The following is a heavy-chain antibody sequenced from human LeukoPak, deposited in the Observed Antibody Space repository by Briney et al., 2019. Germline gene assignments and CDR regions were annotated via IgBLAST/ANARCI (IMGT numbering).Heavy chain of an antibody. J-gene: IGHJ4*02. Sequence: SQTLSLTCTVSGGSISSCSYYWSWIRQPAGKGLEWIGRIYTSGSTNYNPSLKSRVTISVDTSKNQFSLKLSSVTAADTAVYYCARDPGDYVDYWGQGTLVTVSS. CDR2: IYTSGST. CDR3: ARDPGDYVDY. CDR1: GGSISSCSYY. V-gene: IGHV4-61*02.